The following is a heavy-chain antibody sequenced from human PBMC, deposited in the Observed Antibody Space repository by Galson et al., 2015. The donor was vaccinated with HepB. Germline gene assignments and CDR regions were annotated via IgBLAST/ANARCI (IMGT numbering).Heavy chain of an antibody. CDR1: GYTFTSYA. CDR2: INAGNGNT. D-gene: IGHD3-16*01. V-gene: IGHV1-3*01. Sequence: SVKVSCKASGYTFTSYAMHWVRQAPGQRLEWMGWINAGNGNTKYSQKFQGRVTITRDTSASTAYRELSSLRSEDTAVYYCARDLGGGWFDPWGQGTLVTVSS. CDR3: ARDLGGGWFDP. J-gene: IGHJ5*02.